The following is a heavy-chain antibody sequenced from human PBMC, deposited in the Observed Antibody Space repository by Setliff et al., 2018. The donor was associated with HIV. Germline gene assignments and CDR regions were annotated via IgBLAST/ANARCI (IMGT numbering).Heavy chain of an antibody. CDR1: GFTFSSYS. CDR3: AKDPGRFGVVTPFDN. Sequence: GGSLRLSCAASGFTFSSYSMNWVRQAPGKGLEWVSSIISDSSYTFYTDSVKGRFTISRDNAKKSLYLQMNSLRPEDTALYYCAKDPGRFGVVTPFDNWGQGAQVTVSS. V-gene: IGHV3-21*04. CDR2: IISDSSYT. D-gene: IGHD3-3*01. J-gene: IGHJ4*02.